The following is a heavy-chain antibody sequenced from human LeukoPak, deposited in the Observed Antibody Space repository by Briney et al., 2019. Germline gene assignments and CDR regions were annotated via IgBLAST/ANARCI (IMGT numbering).Heavy chain of an antibody. Sequence: GGSLRLSCAASGFTFSSYGMHWVRQAPGKGLEWVAVISYDGSNKYYADSVKGRFTISRDNSKNTLYLQIYTLTADDTAIYYCAKATGNLGNWGQGTQVTVSS. V-gene: IGHV3-30*18. CDR2: ISYDGSNK. D-gene: IGHD1-14*01. CDR3: AKATGNLGN. J-gene: IGHJ4*02. CDR1: GFTFSSYG.